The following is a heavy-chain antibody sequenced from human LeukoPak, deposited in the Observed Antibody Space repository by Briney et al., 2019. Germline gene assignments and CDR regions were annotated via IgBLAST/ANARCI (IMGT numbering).Heavy chain of an antibody. D-gene: IGHD6-6*01. CDR2: IVVGSGNT. Sequence: SVKVSCKASGFTFTSSAVQWLRQARGQRLEWIGWIVVGSGNTNYAQKFQERVTITRDMSTSTAYMELSSLRSEDTAVYYCAAGTSIAADDYWGQGTLVTVSS. CDR1: GFTFTSSA. CDR3: AAGTSIAADDY. V-gene: IGHV1-58*01. J-gene: IGHJ4*02.